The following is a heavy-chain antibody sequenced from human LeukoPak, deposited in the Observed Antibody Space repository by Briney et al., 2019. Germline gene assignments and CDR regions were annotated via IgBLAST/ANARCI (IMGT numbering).Heavy chain of an antibody. Sequence: ASVKDSCMASEYTFTGYYMHWVRQAPGQGLVWMVWIDPNSGGTNYAQKFQGTVTMTRDTSISTAYMELSRLRSDDTAVYYCAYANPQLNVDYWGQGTLVTVSS. V-gene: IGHV1-2*02. CDR1: EYTFTGYY. J-gene: IGHJ4*02. CDR2: IDPNSGGT. CDR3: AYANPQLNVDY. D-gene: IGHD6-6*01.